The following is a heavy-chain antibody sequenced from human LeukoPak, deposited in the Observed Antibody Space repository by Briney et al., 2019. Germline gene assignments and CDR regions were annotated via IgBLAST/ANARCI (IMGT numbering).Heavy chain of an antibody. J-gene: IGHJ4*02. D-gene: IGHD3-3*01. CDR2: IYPGDSDT. CDR3: ARQNDFRLDY. V-gene: IGHV5-51*01. Sequence: GESLKISCKGSGYTFSSYWIAWVRQMPGKGLEWMGIIYPGDSDTRYSPSLQGQVTISVDTSIGTAYLQWSSLKASDTAIYYCARQNDFRLDYWGQGTLVTVTS. CDR1: GYTFSSYW.